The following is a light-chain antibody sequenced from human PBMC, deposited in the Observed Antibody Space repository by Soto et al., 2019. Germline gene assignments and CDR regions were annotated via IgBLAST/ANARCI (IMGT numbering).Light chain of an antibody. CDR1: QNINSW. CDR3: QQDNGGSWT. Sequence: DIQMTQSPSSLSASVGDRVTITCRTSQNINSWMAWFQQKPGKAPKLLIYKASSLESGVPSRFSGSGSGTEFSLTISSLQPDDSARYYCQQDNGGSWTFGQGTKVDIK. J-gene: IGKJ1*01. CDR2: KAS. V-gene: IGKV1-5*03.